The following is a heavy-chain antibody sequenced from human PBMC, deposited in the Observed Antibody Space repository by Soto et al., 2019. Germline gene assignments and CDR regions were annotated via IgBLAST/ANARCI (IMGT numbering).Heavy chain of an antibody. Sequence: KPSETLSLTCTVSGGSISTYYWSWIRQPPGKGLEWIGYVYNSGSTKYNPSLKSRVTIWESTSKNQVPLRLTSVTAADTAVYYCARDRQHTYGNCFDPWGQGTLVTVSS. J-gene: IGHJ5*02. CDR2: VYNSGST. D-gene: IGHD4-17*01. CDR1: GGSISTYY. CDR3: ARDRQHTYGNCFDP. V-gene: IGHV4-59*01.